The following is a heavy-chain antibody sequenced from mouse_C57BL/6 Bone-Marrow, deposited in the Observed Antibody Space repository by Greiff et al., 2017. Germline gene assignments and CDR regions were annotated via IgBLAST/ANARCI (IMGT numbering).Heavy chain of an antibody. CDR2: IYPGSGNT. Sequence: VKLMESGAELVRPGASVKLSCKASGYTFTDYYINWVKQRPGQGLEWIARIYPGSGNTYYNEKFKGKATLTAEKSSSTAYMQLSSLTSEDSAVYFCARDYGGFDYWGQGTTLTVSS. CDR3: ARDYGGFDY. CDR1: GYTFTDYY. D-gene: IGHD1-1*01. J-gene: IGHJ2*01. V-gene: IGHV1-76*01.